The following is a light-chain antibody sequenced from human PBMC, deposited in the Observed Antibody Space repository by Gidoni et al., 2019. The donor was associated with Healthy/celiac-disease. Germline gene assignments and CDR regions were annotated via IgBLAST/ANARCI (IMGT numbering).Light chain of an antibody. Sequence: QSVLTQPPSVSGAPGQRVTISCTGSSSNIGAGYDVHWYQQLPGPAPKLLIYGNSNRPSGVPYRFSGSKSGTSASLAITGLQAEDEADYYCQSYDSSLGKVFGGGTKLTVL. CDR2: GNS. J-gene: IGLJ2*01. CDR1: SSNIGAGYD. V-gene: IGLV1-40*01. CDR3: QSYDSSLGKV.